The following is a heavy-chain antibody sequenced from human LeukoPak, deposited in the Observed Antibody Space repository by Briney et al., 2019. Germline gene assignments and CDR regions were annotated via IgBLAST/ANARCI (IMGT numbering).Heavy chain of an antibody. D-gene: IGHD3-22*01. CDR3: AIMHGYYDGSGYWVQ. CDR2: MSPSGDRT. Sequence: GGSLRLSCAASGFTFGSYGMSWVRQAPGKGLEWVSFMSPSGDRTSNADSVEGRFTISRDNPRVTLYLQMNSLRDEDTAGYYCAIMHGYYDGSGYWVQWGQGTLVTVSS. V-gene: IGHV3-23*01. CDR1: GFTFGSYG. J-gene: IGHJ4*02.